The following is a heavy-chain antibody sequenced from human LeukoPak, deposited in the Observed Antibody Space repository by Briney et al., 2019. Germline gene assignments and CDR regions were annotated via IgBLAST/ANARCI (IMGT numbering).Heavy chain of an antibody. CDR3: ANGKGIAEAFDM. V-gene: IGHV3-23*01. Sequence: PGGSLRLSCAASGFTFTTYAMNWVRQSPGKGLXXVSTISSSGADTYYADSVKGRFTISRDNSKNTLDLQMHSLRAEDTAVYYCANGKGIAEAFDMWGQGTMVTVSS. J-gene: IGHJ3*02. CDR2: ISSSGADT. D-gene: IGHD2-21*01. CDR1: GFTFTTYA.